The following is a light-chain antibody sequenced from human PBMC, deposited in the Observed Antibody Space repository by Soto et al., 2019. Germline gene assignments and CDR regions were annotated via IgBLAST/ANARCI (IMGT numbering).Light chain of an antibody. CDR2: ASS. Sequence: DIQMTQSPSSVSASVGDRVITSCRASQDISSNLAWYQQRPGKAPKLLIYASSSLQSGVPSRFSGSGSGTDFTLKISGLQPEDFGTYYCQQAATLSITFGQGTRLEIK. CDR1: QDISSN. V-gene: IGKV1-12*01. J-gene: IGKJ5*01. CDR3: QQAATLSIT.